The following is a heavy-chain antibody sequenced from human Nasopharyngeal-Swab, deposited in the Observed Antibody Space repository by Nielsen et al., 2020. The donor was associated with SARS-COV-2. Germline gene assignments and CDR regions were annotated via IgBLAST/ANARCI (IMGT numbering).Heavy chain of an antibody. J-gene: IGHJ4*02. CDR1: GFTFSSYA. D-gene: IGHD2-15*01. CDR2: ISYDGSNK. Sequence: GESLKISCAASGFTFSSYAMHWVRQAPGKGLEWVAVISYDGSNKYYADSVKGRFTISRDNSKNTLYLQMNSLRAEDTAVYYCARWGGGCYSGRDYWGQGTLVTVSS. CDR3: ARWGGGCYSGRDY. V-gene: IGHV3-30*04.